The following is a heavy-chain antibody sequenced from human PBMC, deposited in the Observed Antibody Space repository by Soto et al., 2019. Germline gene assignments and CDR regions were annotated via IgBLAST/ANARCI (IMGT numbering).Heavy chain of an antibody. CDR3: ARMDGSGYYGSYFDY. J-gene: IGHJ4*02. V-gene: IGHV3-30-3*01. CDR1: GFTFSSYA. Sequence: QVQLVESGGGVVQPWRSLRLSCAASGFTFSSYAMHWVRQAPGKGLEWVAIISYGGSKKYYADSVKGRFTISRDNSKSTLFLLMNSLRAEDTAVYYCARMDGSGYYGSYFDYWGQGTLVTVSS. CDR2: ISYGGSKK. D-gene: IGHD3-22*01.